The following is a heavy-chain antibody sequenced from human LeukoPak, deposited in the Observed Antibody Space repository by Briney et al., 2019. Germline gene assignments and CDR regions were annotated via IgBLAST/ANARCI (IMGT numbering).Heavy chain of an antibody. Sequence: PGGSLRLSCAASGFTFSSFWMSWVRQAPGKGLEWVANIKHDGSEKYYVDSVKGGFTISRDNAKKSVDMQMNRLRGEETAVYHCARLFRATQAPDFDYRGQGTLVTVSA. D-gene: IGHD3-10*01. V-gene: IGHV3-7*01. CDR1: GFTFSSFW. J-gene: IGHJ4*02. CDR2: IKHDGSEK. CDR3: ARLFRATQAPDFDY.